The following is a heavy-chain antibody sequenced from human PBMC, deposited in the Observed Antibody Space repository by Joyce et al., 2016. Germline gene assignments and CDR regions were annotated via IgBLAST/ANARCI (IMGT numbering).Heavy chain of an antibody. V-gene: IGHV3-48*01. CDR2: ISSSSSTR. CDR3: ARGHSENYYGSANYGMDV. CDR1: GFTFSDYS. Sequence: EVQLVESGGGLVQPGGSLGLSCAASGFTFSDYSMNWARQAPGEGLEWISYISSSSSTRYYAGSVKGRFTISRDNAKNSLYLQMNSLRAEDTAVYYCARGHSENYYGSANYGMDVWGQGTTVTVSS. D-gene: IGHD3-10*01. J-gene: IGHJ6*02.